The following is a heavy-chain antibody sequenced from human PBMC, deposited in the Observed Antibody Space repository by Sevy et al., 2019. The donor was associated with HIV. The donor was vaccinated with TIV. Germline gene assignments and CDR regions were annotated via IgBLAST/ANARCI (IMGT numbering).Heavy chain of an antibody. V-gene: IGHV3-30-3*01. CDR1: GFTFSSYA. Sequence: GGSLRLSCAASGFTFSSYAMHWVRQAPGKGLEWVSVISCDGSNKYYADSVKGRFTISRDNSKNTLYLQMNSLRAEDPSVFYCALTTVTSVDWYIDLWGRGTLVTVSS. CDR2: ISCDGSNK. D-gene: IGHD4-17*01. CDR3: ALTTVTSVDWYIDL. J-gene: IGHJ2*01.